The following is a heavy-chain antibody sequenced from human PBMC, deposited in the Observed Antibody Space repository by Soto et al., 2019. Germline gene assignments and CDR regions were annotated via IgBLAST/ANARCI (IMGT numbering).Heavy chain of an antibody. V-gene: IGHV3-23*01. Sequence: GGSLRLSCAASGFTFSSYAMRWVRQAPGKGLEWVSAIGGGGAPTLYADSVKGRFTVSRDNSKNTLYMQKDSLKAEDTAVYYCARVYSTYYFDFWGQGTLVTVSS. J-gene: IGHJ4*02. D-gene: IGHD6-13*01. CDR1: GFTFSSYA. CDR2: IGGGGAPT. CDR3: ARVYSTYYFDF.